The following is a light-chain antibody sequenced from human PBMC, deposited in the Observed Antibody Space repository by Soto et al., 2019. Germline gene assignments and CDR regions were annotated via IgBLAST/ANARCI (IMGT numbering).Light chain of an antibody. CDR1: QTVASN. J-gene: IGKJ2*01. Sequence: EIVMTQSPASLSVSPGDGATLSCRASQTVASNLAWYQQKPGQGPRLLIHGASTRAAGVPARFSGSGSGTDFTLTISSLQSEDFAGCYCQQYHNWPPQYTFGQGTKLQIK. CDR3: QQYHNWPPQYT. CDR2: GAS. V-gene: IGKV3-15*01.